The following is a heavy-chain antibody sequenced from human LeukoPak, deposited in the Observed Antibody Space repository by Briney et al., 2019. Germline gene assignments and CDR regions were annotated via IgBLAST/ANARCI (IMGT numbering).Heavy chain of an antibody. CDR1: GGSFSGYY. CDR3: ARRAETVVTTVVNAFDF. V-gene: IGHV4-34*01. CDR2: INHSGST. J-gene: IGHJ3*01. D-gene: IGHD4-17*01. Sequence: SETLSLTCAVYGGSFSGYYWSWIRQPPGKGLEWIGEINHSGSTNYNPSLKSRVTISVDTSKNQFSLKPSSVTAADTAVFYCARRAETVVTTVVNAFDFWGQGTMVTVSS.